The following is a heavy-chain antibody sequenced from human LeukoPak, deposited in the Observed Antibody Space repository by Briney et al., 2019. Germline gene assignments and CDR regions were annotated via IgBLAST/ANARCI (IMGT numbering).Heavy chain of an antibody. J-gene: IGHJ6*04. V-gene: IGHV4-34*01. CDR2: ISHSGST. CDR3: ARRYCSGGSCYRRGYYGMDV. CDR1: NGSFSAYY. Sequence: PSETLSLTCAVSNGSFSAYYWSWIRQSPGKGLQWIGEISHSGSTNYNPSLKLRVSISLDTSKNQFSLRLSSVSAADTAVYFCARRYCSGGSCYRRGYYGMDVWATGTTVIVS. D-gene: IGHD2-15*01.